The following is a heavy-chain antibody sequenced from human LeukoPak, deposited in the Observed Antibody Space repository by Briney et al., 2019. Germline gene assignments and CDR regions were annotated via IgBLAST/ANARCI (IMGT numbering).Heavy chain of an antibody. J-gene: IGHJ6*03. D-gene: IGHD2-8*01. CDR1: GYTFTSYA. Sequence: GASVKVSCKASGYTFTSYAMNWVRQAPGQGLEWMGWINTNTGNPTYAQGFTGRFVFSLDTSVSTAYLQISSLKAEDTAVYYCARVYAISHYYYYMDVWGKGTTVTVSS. CDR3: ARVYAISHYYYYMDV. V-gene: IGHV7-4-1*02. CDR2: INTNTGNP.